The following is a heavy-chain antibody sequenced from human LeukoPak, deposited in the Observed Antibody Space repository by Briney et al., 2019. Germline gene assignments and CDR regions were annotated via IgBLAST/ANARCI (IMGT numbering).Heavy chain of an antibody. D-gene: IGHD3-3*01. J-gene: IGHJ3*02. CDR1: GGSISSSSYY. CDR3: ARGPPVLRFLEWLLNDAFDI. CDR2: IYYSGST. V-gene: IGHV4-39*07. Sequence: SETLSLTCTVSGGSISSSSYYWGWIRQPPGKGLEWIGSIYYSGSTYYNPSLKSRVTISVDTSKNQFSLKLSSVTAADTAVYYCARGPPVLRFLEWLLNDAFDIWGQGTMVTVSS.